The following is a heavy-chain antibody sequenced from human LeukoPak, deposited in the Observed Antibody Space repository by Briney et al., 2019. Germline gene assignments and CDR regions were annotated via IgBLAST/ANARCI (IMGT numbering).Heavy chain of an antibody. Sequence: NPGGSLRLSCAASGFVFSTCTMNWVRQAPGKGLEWVASISGGSAYISYHDSVRGRFTISRDNARDSVYLQIHSLRAEDTAVYFCARDLSFDDAGGYPFDYCGPGTLVTVSS. CDR3: ARDLSFDDAGGYPFDY. CDR2: ISGGSAYI. V-gene: IGHV3-21*03. J-gene: IGHJ4*02. D-gene: IGHD2-8*02. CDR1: GFVFSTCT.